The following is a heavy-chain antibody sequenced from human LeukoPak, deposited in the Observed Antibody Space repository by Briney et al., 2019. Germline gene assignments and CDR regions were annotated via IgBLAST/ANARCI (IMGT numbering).Heavy chain of an antibody. D-gene: IGHD3-10*01. Sequence: PGGSLRLSCAASGFTFSSYWMSWVRQAPGKGLEWVANIKQDGSEKYYVDSVKGRFTISRDNAKNSLYLQMNSLRAEDTAVYYCAGDTDYYGSGSYYGNDYWGQGTLVTVSS. V-gene: IGHV3-7*01. CDR2: IKQDGSEK. CDR3: AGDTDYYGSGSYYGNDY. CDR1: GFTFSSYW. J-gene: IGHJ4*02.